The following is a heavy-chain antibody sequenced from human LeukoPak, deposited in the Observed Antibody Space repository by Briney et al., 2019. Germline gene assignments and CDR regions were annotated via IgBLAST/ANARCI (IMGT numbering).Heavy chain of an antibody. CDR1: GFTFSSYA. V-gene: IGHV3-30*01. J-gene: IGHJ4*02. Sequence: PGRSLRLSCAASGFTFSSYAMHWVRQAPGKGLEWVAVISYDGSNKYYADSVKGRFTISRDNSKNTLYLQMNSLRAEDTAVYYCARSASYLDYWGQGTLVTVSS. CDR3: ARSASYLDY. CDR2: ISYDGSNK.